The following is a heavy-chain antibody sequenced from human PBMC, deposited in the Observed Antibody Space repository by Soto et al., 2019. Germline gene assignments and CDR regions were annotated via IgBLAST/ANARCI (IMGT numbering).Heavy chain of an antibody. CDR2: IYYSGST. CDR1: GCSVSSGSYY. J-gene: IGHJ5*02. D-gene: IGHD2-15*01. V-gene: IGHV4-61*01. CDR3: ARKIYWRGGSGYPTNTWFDP. Sequence: QVQLQESGPGLVKPSETLSLTCTVSGCSVSSGSYYWSWIRQPPGKGLEWIGYIYYSGSTNYNPSSKSRVTISVDTSKNPFSRKLSSVTASDTAVYYCARKIYWRGGSGYPTNTWFDPWRQGTLVTVSS.